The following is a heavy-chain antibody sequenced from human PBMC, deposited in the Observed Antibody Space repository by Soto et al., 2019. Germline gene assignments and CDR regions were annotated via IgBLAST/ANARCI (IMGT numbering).Heavy chain of an antibody. CDR1: GFTFSSYG. D-gene: IGHD2-8*01. CDR2: IWYDGSNK. J-gene: IGHJ6*02. CDR3: ARDEWWVRYYYYGMDV. Sequence: QVQLVESGGGVVQPGRSLRLSCAASGFTFSSYGMHWVRQAPGKGLEWVAVIWYDGSNKYYADSVKGRFTISRDNSKNTLYLQMNSLRAEDTAVYYCARDEWWVRYYYYGMDVWGQGTTVTVSS. V-gene: IGHV3-33*01.